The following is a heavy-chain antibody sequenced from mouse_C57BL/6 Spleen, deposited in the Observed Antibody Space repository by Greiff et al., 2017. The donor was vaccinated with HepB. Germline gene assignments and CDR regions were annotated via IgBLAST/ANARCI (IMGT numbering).Heavy chain of an antibody. CDR2: IYPRSGNT. CDR3: VYDYDDGGVAY. J-gene: IGHJ3*01. D-gene: IGHD2-4*01. V-gene: IGHV1-81*01. Sequence: QVQLQQSGAELARPGASVKLSCKASGYTFTSYGISWVKQRTGQGLEWIGEIYPRSGNTYYNEKFKGKATLTADKSSSTAYMELRSLTSEDSAVYFCVYDYDDGGVAYWGQGTLVTVSA. CDR1: GYTFTSYG.